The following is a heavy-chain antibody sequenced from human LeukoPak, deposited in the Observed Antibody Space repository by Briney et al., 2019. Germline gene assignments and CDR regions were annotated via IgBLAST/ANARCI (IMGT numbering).Heavy chain of an antibody. CDR2: INPNSGGT. D-gene: IGHD3-16*01. CDR3: ARVPYYVLYYFDS. CDR1: GYTFIDSY. J-gene: IGHJ4*02. V-gene: IGHV1-2*02. Sequence: ASVKVSCKASGYTFIDSYMHWVRQAPGQGLEWLGWINPNSGGTNYAQNLQGRVTMTRDTSISTAYMELSRLRSDDTAVYFCARVPYYVLYYFDSWGQGTLVTVSS.